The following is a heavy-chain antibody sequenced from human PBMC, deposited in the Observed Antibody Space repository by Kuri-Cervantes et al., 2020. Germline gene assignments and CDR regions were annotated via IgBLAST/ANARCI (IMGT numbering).Heavy chain of an antibody. V-gene: IGHV4-59*12. D-gene: IGHD3-16*02. J-gene: IGHJ4*02. CDR1: GGSISSYY. CDR3: ARDESLFRYFDY. Sequence: SETLSLTCTVSGGSISSYYWSWIRQPPGKGLEWIGYIYYSGSTYYNPSLKSRVTISVDTSKNQFSLKLSSVTAADTAVYYCARDESLFRYFDYWGQGTLVTVSS. CDR2: IYYSGST.